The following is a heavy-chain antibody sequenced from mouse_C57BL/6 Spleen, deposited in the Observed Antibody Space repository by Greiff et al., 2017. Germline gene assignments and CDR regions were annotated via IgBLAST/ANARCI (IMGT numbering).Heavy chain of an antibody. J-gene: IGHJ3*01. CDR2: IFPGSGST. CDR1: GYTFTDYY. Sequence: QVQLKQSGPELVKPGASVKISCKASGYTFTDYYINWVKQRPGQGLEWIGWIFPGSGSTYYNEKFKGKATLTVDKSTSTAYLLLSSLTSEDSAVYFCAGSGDGYCRGAWFAYWGQGTLVTVSA. V-gene: IGHV1-75*01. CDR3: AGSGDGYCRGAWFAY. D-gene: IGHD2-3*01.